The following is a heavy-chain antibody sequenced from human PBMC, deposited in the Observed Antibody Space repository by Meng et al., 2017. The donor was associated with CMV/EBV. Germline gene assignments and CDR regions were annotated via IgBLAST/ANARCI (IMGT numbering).Heavy chain of an antibody. V-gene: IGHV4-59*01. D-gene: IGHD1-26*01. Sequence: SETLSLTCTVSGGSISSYYWSWIRQPPGKGLEWIGCIYYTGSTNYNPSLKSRVTISVDTSKNQFSLKLSSVTAADTAVYYCARRGRQYYYYGMDVWGQGTTVTVSS. CDR3: ARRGRQYYYYGMDV. CDR1: GGSISSYY. CDR2: IYYTGST. J-gene: IGHJ6*02.